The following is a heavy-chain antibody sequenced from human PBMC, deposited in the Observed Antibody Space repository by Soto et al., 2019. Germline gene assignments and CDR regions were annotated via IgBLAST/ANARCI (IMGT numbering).Heavy chain of an antibody. J-gene: IGHJ6*03. CDR2: IYPGDSDT. CDR1: GYSFTSYW. CDR3: ARSEYNWNYGAVVEKYYYYYYMDV. V-gene: IGHV5-51*01. Sequence: PGESLKISCKGSGYSFTSYWIGWVRQMPGKGLEWMGIIYPGDSDTRYSPSSQGQVTISADKSISTAYLQMNSLRAEDTAVYYCARSEYNWNYGAVVEKYYYYYYMDVWGKGTTVTVSS. D-gene: IGHD1-7*01.